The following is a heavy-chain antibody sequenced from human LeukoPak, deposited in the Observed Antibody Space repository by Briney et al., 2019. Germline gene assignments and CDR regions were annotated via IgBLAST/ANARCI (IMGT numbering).Heavy chain of an antibody. J-gene: IGHJ4*02. CDR1: GGSISSYY. CDR2: IYTSGST. V-gene: IGHV4-4*07. CDR3: ASVGGTYYVLLTGYLTWYYFDY. D-gene: IGHD3-9*01. Sequence: SETLSLTCTVSGGSISSYYWCWIPQPAGKGLEWIARIYTSGSTNYNPSLKSRVTMSVDTSKNQFSLKLSSVTAADTSVYYCASVGGTYYVLLTGYLTWYYFDYCGQGTLVTVSS.